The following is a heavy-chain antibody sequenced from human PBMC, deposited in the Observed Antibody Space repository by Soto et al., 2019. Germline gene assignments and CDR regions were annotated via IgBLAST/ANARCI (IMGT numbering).Heavy chain of an antibody. D-gene: IGHD2-15*01. J-gene: IGHJ2*01. CDR1: GFTFSSYD. CDR3: AREVRYCSGGSCTGWYFDL. Sequence: EVQLVESGGGLVQPGGSLRLSCAASGFTFSSYDMHWVRQATGKGPEWVSAIGTAGDTYYPGSVKGRFTISRENAKNSLYLQMNSLRAGDTAVYYCAREVRYCSGGSCTGWYFDLWGRGTLVTVSS. V-gene: IGHV3-13*01. CDR2: IGTAGDT.